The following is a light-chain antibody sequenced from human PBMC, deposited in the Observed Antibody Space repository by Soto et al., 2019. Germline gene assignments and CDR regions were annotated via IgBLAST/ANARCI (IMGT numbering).Light chain of an antibody. CDR3: QQRSNWPWT. Sequence: EIVLTQSLATLSLAPGERATLSGSASQSVSSYLAWYQQKPGQAPRLLIYDASNRATGIPARFSGSGSGTDFSLTISSLEPEDFAVYYCQQRSNWPWTFGQGTKVDIK. CDR1: QSVSSY. V-gene: IGKV3-11*01. CDR2: DAS. J-gene: IGKJ1*01.